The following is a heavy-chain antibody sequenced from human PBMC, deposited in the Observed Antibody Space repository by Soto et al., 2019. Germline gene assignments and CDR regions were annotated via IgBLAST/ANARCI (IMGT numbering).Heavy chain of an antibody. CDR1: GGSISSSIYY. CDR2: IYYIGST. D-gene: IGHD3-10*01. CDR3: TSHYGSGSYHYYYYYGMDV. Sequence: SETLSLTCTVSGGSISSSIYYCGWIRHPPGNGLEWIGSIYYIGSTYYNPSLKSRVTISVHPSKNQFSLKLSSVTAADTAVYYCTSHYGSGSYHYYYYYGMDVWGQVTRVAVYS. J-gene: IGHJ6*02. V-gene: IGHV4-39*01.